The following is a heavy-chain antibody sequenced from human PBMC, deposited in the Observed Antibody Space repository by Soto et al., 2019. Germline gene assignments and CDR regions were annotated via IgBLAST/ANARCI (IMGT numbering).Heavy chain of an antibody. Sequence: QLQLQESGPGLVKPSETLSLTCTVSGGSISSSSYYWGWIRQPPGKGLEWIGSIYYSGSTYYNPSLKSRVTISVDTSKNQFSLKLSSVTAADTAVYYCARRPHTAMVTGDYWGQGTLVTVSS. CDR3: ARRPHTAMVTGDY. D-gene: IGHD5-18*01. CDR1: GGSISSSSYY. J-gene: IGHJ4*02. V-gene: IGHV4-39*01. CDR2: IYYSGST.